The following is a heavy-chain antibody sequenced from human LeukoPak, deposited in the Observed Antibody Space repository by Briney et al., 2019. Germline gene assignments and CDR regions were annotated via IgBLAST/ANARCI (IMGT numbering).Heavy chain of an antibody. CDR1: GFTFSSYE. CDR2: ISSSGTII. V-gene: IGHV3-48*03. D-gene: IGHD3-3*01. Sequence: GGSLRLSCAASGFTFSSYEMNWVRQAPGKGLEWVSFISSSGTIIYYADSVKGRFTISRDNAKNSVYLQMNSLRAEDTAVYYCARDSPGIMIFGVVTPNGGQGTLVTVSS. CDR3: ARDSPGIMIFGVVTPN. J-gene: IGHJ4*02.